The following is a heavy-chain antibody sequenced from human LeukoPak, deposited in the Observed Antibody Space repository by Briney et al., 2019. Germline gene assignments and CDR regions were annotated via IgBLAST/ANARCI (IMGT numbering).Heavy chain of an antibody. V-gene: IGHV3-23*01. CDR2: ISGRGDYT. CDR3: AKGDIAGGTSWHFDL. D-gene: IGHD1-26*01. J-gene: IGHJ2*01. Sequence: PGGSLRLSCAASGFTFSRFAMIWVRQAPGKGLEWVSSISGRGDYTYFANSVKGRFTISRDNSENTLYLQMKSLRADDTAVYYCAKGDIAGGTSWHFDLWGRGTLVTVSS. CDR1: GFTFSRFA.